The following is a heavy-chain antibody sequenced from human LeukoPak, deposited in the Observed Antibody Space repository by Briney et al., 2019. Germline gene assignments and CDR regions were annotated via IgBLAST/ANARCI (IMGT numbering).Heavy chain of an antibody. CDR3: ARAHYYDNSAYHLGIY. CDR2: ISSSGSTI. V-gene: IGHV3-48*03. CDR1: GFTFSSYE. D-gene: IGHD3-22*01. Sequence: PGGSLRLSCAASGFTFSSYEMNWVRQAPGKGVEWVSYISSSGSTIYYADSVKGRFTISRDNAKNSLYLQMNSLRAEDTAVYYCARAHYYDNSAYHLGIYWGQGTLVTVSS. J-gene: IGHJ4*02.